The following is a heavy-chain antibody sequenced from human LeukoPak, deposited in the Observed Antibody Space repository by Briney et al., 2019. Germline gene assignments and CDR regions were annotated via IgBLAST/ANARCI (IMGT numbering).Heavy chain of an antibody. CDR1: GFTFSSYA. V-gene: IGHV3-64*01. CDR2: ISSNGGST. CDR3: ARDSTVTTVGHFDY. J-gene: IGHJ4*02. D-gene: IGHD4-17*01. Sequence: GGSLRLSCAASGFTFSSYAMHWVRQAPGKGLEYVSAISSNGGSTYYANSVKGRFTISRDNSKNTLYLQMGSLRAEDMAVYYCARDSTVTTVGHFDYWGQGTLVTVSS.